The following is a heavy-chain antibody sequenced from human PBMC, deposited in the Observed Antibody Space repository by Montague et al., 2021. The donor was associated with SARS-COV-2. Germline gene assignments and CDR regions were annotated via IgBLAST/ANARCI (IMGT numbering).Heavy chain of an antibody. D-gene: IGHD3-9*01. J-gene: IGHJ6*02. CDR1: GGSISSSSYY. CDR2: IYYSGST. Sequence: SETLSLTCTVSGGSISSSSYYWGWIRQPSGKGLEWIGSIYYSGSTCYNPSLKSRVTISVDTSKNQFSLKLSSVTAADTAVYYCARLSKTGYPPLYYYYGMDVWGQGTTVTVSS. CDR3: ARLSKTGYPPLYYYYGMDV. V-gene: IGHV4-39*01.